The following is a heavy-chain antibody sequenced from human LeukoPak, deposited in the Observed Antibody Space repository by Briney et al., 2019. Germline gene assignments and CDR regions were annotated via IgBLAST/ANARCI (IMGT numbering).Heavy chain of an antibody. CDR2: ISYDGSNK. D-gene: IGHD3-22*01. V-gene: IGHV3-30*04. CDR1: GFTFSSYA. Sequence: GGSLRHSCAASGFTFSSYAMHWVRQAPGKGLEWVAVISYDGSNKYYADSVKGRFTISRDNSKNTLYLQMNSLRAEDTAVYYCARDRSRITMIVVVIPAWGRDRNIAGMDVWGQGTTVTVSS. CDR3: ARDRSRITMIVVVIPAWGRDRNIAGMDV. J-gene: IGHJ6*02.